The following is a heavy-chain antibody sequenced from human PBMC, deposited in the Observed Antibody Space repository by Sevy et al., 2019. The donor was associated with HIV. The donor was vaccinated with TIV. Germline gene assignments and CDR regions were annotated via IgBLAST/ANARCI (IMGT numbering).Heavy chain of an antibody. CDR3: ARALQDYYYAMDV. J-gene: IGHJ6*02. Sequence: SETLSLTCTVSDDSISGYYWSWIRQPPGKGLEWIGYIYYSGRTNYNSSFKSRVAISVDTSKNQFSLKLRSVTAADTAVYYCARALQDYYYAMDVWGQGTTVTVSS. CDR1: DDSISGYY. V-gene: IGHV4-59*01. CDR2: IYYSGRT.